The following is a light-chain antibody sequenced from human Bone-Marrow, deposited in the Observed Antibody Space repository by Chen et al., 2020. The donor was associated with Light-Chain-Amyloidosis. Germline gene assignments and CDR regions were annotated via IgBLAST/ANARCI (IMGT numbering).Light chain of an antibody. Sequence: NFMLTQPHSVSESPGKTVIISCTRSSGSIATNYVQWYQQHPGSSPTTVIDEDDQRPSGVPDRFSGSIDRSSNSASLTISGLKTEDEADYYCQSYQGSSQGVFGGGTKLTVL. CDR2: EDD. CDR1: SGSIATNY. J-gene: IGLJ3*02. V-gene: IGLV6-57*01. CDR3: QSYQGSSQGV.